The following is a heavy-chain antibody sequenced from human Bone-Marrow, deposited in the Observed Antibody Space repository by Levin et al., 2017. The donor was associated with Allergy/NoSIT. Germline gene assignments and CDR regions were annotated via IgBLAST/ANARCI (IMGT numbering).Heavy chain of an antibody. CDR2: IYSSGVT. J-gene: IGHJ4*01. Sequence: SETLSLTCSVSGGFISDYYWSWIRQPAGKGLEWIGRIYSSGVTNFRSSLKSRLTMSVDTSTNQFSLRLTSVTAADTAVYYCARGGVGTTMSPYYLDYWGHGTLVTVSS. CDR1: GGFISDYY. CDR3: ARGGVGTTMSPYYLDY. V-gene: IGHV4-4*07. D-gene: IGHD1-26*01.